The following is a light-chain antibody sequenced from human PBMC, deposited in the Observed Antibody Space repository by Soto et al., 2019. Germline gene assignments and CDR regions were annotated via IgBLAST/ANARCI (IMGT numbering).Light chain of an antibody. CDR1: QSVSSSY. CDR3: QQYGSSPRT. Sequence: EIVLTQSPGTLSLSPGERATLSCRARQSVSSSYLAWYQQKPGQAPRLLIYGASSRATGIPDRFSGSGSGTDFTLTISRLEPEDFALYYCQQYGSSPRTFGQGTNVEIK. CDR2: GAS. V-gene: IGKV3-20*01. J-gene: IGKJ1*01.